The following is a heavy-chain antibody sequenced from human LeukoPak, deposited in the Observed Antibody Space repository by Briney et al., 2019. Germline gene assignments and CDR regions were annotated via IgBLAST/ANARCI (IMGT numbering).Heavy chain of an antibody. J-gene: IGHJ4*02. V-gene: IGHV3-21*01. Sequence: GGSLRLSCAASGFTFSSYSMNWVRQAPGKGLEWVLSISSSIVYIYYADSLKGRFTISRANARNSLYLQMNSLRAEDTAVYYCARAPSSGQPNYFDYWGQGTLVTVSS. CDR1: GFTFSSYS. D-gene: IGHD6-19*01. CDR3: ARAPSSGQPNYFDY. CDR2: ISSSIVYI.